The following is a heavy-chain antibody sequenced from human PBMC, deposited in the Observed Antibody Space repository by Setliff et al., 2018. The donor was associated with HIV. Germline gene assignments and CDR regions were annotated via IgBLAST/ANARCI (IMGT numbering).Heavy chain of an antibody. J-gene: IGHJ4*02. CDR1: GGSFSGHY. CDR2: INHSGST. Sequence: PSETLSLTCAVYGGSFSGHYWSWIRQPPGKGLEWIGEINHSGSTNYNPSLKSRVTISIDTSKNQFSLQLTSVTAADTAVYYCVNPSGAMGDFDSWGQGTLVTVSS. CDR3: VNPSGAMGDFDS. V-gene: IGHV4-34*01. D-gene: IGHD3-16*01.